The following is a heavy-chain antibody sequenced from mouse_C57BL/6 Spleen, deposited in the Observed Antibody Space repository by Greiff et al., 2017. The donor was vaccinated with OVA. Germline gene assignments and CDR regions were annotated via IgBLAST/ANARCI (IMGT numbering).Heavy chain of an antibody. Sequence: VQLKQSGGGLVQPGGSMKLSCAASGFTFSDAWMDWVRQSPEKGLEWVAEIRNKANNHATYYAESVKGRFTISRDDSKSSVYLQMNSLRAEDTGIYYCTRRDYYGSRGAMDYWGQGTSVTVSS. CDR1: GFTFSDAW. J-gene: IGHJ4*01. D-gene: IGHD1-1*01. CDR3: TRRDYYGSRGAMDY. V-gene: IGHV6-6*01. CDR2: IRNKANNHAT.